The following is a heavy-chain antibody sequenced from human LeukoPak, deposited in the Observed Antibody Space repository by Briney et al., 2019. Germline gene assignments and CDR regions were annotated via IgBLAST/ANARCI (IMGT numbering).Heavy chain of an antibody. CDR1: GGSISSGGYS. J-gene: IGHJ4*02. CDR3: ARAMLNYFDY. V-gene: IGHV4-30-2*01. Sequence: SQTLSLTCAVSGGSISSGGYSWSWIRQPPGKGLEWIGYIYHSGSTYYNPSLKSRVTISVDRSKNQFSLKLSSVTAADTAVYYCARAMLNYFDYWGQGTLATVSS. D-gene: IGHD2-8*01. CDR2: IYHSGST.